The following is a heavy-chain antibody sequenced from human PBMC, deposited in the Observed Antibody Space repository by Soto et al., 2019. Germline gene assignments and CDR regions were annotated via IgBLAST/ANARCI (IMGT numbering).Heavy chain of an antibody. CDR2: INAHSGGT. D-gene: IGHD6-6*01. CDR3: AKDLTRQLAYWLDP. V-gene: IGHV1-2*02. J-gene: IGHJ5*02. Sequence: ASVKVSCKASGYSFTGYYIHWLRQAPGQGLEWMGWINAHSGGTEYAQKFQGRVTLTRDTSIATAYLTLTSLTSGDTALYYCAKDLTRQLAYWLDPWGQGTQVTVSS. CDR1: GYSFTGYY.